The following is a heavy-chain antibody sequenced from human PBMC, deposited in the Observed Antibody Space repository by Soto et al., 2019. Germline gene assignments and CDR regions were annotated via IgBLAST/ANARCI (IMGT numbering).Heavy chain of an antibody. V-gene: IGHV4-4*07. D-gene: IGHD1-1*01. CDR2: IYATGTT. Sequence: SYTPSLTCTVSCASISGFYWSWIRKSAGKGLEWIGRIYATGTTDYSPSLKSRVMMSVDTSKKQFSLKLRSVAAADTAVYYCVRDGTKTLRDWFDPWGQGISVTVSS. J-gene: IGHJ5*02. CDR3: VRDGTKTLRDWFDP. CDR1: CASISGFY.